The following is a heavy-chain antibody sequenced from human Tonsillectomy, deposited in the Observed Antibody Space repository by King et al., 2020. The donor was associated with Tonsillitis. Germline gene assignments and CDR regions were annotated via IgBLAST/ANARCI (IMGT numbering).Heavy chain of an antibody. Sequence: VQLVQSGAEVKKAGSSVKVSCKASGGTFSSYSLSWVRRAPGQGLEWMGVIIPLFGTANYTKKFQGRVTMTADESTSTVYMELSRLRLDDTAVYYCARGDGDHFVGNWDQGTLVTVSP. V-gene: IGHV1-69*01. CDR3: ARGDGDHFVGN. CDR2: IIPLFGTA. J-gene: IGHJ4*02. D-gene: IGHD1-14*01. CDR1: GGTFSSYS.